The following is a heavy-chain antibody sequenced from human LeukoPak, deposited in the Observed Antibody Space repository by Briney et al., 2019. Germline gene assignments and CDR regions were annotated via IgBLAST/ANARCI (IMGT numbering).Heavy chain of an antibody. D-gene: IGHD4-17*01. J-gene: IGHJ1*01. CDR2: IIPIFGTA. CDR3: ARPYGDCVHNAEYFQH. CDR1: GGTFSSYA. Sequence: SVKVSCKASGGTFSSYAISWVRQAPGQGLEWMGGIIPIFGTANYAQKFQGRVTITADESTSTAYMELSSLRSEDTAVYYCARPYGDCVHNAEYFQHWGQGTLVTAS. V-gene: IGHV1-69*13.